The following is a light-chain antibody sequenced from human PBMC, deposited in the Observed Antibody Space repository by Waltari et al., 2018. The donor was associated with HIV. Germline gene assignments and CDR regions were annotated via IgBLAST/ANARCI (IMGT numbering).Light chain of an antibody. J-gene: IGKJ1*01. Sequence: IHLTQSPATLSASTGDTVTLTCRASQAISDYVAWYKQKPGQTPQLLILAASTMQSVIPYRFSGSGSGTDFALTISSLQSEDCAIYYCQKYDRAPLTFGQGTKVEIK. V-gene: IGKV1-27*01. CDR2: AAS. CDR1: QAISDY. CDR3: QKYDRAPLT.